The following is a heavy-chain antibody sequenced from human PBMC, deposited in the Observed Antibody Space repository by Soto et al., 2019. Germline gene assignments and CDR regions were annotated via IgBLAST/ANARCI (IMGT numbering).Heavy chain of an antibody. V-gene: IGHV3-23*01. D-gene: IGHD3-3*01. CDR3: AKSGVMSGHYRQDFDY. CDR1: GFSFTSYA. J-gene: IGHJ4*01. Sequence: ELQLLESGGGLVQPGGSLRLSCAGSGFSFTSYAMSWVRQAPGKGLEWVSAITGSGRSTHYADSVKGRFTISRDQSKNTLDLQMTSLRVEATALYYCAKSGVMSGHYRQDFDYWGHGILVSVSS. CDR2: ITGSGRST.